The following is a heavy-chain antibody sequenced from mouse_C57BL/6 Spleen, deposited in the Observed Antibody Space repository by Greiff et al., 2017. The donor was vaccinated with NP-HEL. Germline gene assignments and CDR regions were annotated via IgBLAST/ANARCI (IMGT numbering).Heavy chain of an antibody. CDR2: IDPEDGET. Sequence: EVQLQQSGAELVKPGASVKLSCTASGFNIKDYYMHWVKQRTEQGLEWIGRIDPEDGETKYAPKFQGKATLTADTSSNTAYLQLSSLTSEDTAVYYCALYGSSHWYFEVWGTGTTVTVSS. D-gene: IGHD1-1*01. J-gene: IGHJ1*03. CDR1: GFNIKDYY. CDR3: ALYGSSHWYFEV. V-gene: IGHV14-2*01.